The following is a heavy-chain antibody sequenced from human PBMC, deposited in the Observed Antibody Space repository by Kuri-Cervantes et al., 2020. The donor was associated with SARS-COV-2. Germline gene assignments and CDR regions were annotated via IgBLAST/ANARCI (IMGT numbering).Heavy chain of an antibody. Sequence: ASVKVSCKVSGYSFTELSIHWVRQAPGKGLEWMGGHDTEDDEIIYAQKFQGRVTMTEDTSTDTAYMELSSLRSDDTAVYYCARDQLSFTIFGVVITYFDYWGQGTLVTVSS. D-gene: IGHD3-3*01. CDR1: GYSFTELS. V-gene: IGHV1-24*01. J-gene: IGHJ4*02. CDR2: HDTEDDEI. CDR3: ARDQLSFTIFGVVITYFDY.